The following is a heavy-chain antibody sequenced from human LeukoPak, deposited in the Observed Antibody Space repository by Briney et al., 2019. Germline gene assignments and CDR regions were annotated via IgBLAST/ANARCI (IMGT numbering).Heavy chain of an antibody. V-gene: IGHV4-59*01. CDR3: ARGLVVGAGRLDP. CDR1: GGSMTNYY. D-gene: IGHD3-22*01. J-gene: IGHJ5*02. CDR2: IFYTGNT. Sequence: SETLSLTCTVSGGSMTNYYWSWIRQTPGKGLEWIGYIFYTGNTNYNPSLKSRLTISVDTSKNQFSLNLSSVTTADTGIYFCARGLVVGAGRLDPWGQGTLAIASS.